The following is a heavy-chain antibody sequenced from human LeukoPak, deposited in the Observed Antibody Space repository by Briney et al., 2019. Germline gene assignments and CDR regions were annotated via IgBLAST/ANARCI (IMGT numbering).Heavy chain of an antibody. CDR2: IYYSGHT. D-gene: IGHD4-11*01. CDR3: AREQASTASFDY. CDR1: GGSVSSGSYY. V-gene: IGHV4-61*01. J-gene: IGHJ4*02. Sequence: SETLSLTCTVSGGSVSSGSYYWSWIRQPPGKGLEWIGYIYYSGHTKYNPSLKSRVTISGDTSKNQFSLRLSSVTAADTAVYYCAREQASTASFDYWGQGTLVTVSS.